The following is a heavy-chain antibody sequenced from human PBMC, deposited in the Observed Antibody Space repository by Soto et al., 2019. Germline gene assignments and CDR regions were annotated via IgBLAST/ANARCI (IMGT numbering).Heavy chain of an antibody. D-gene: IGHD3-9*01. Sequence: EVQLLESGGGLVQPGGSLRLSCAASGFTFSSNAMSWVRQAPGKGLEWVSAISGSGGSTYYADSVKGRFTISRDNSKNTLFLQMNSLSAEDTAVYYCAKGRGVTGYYLVGAFDIRGQGTMVIFSS. CDR2: ISGSGGST. CDR1: GFTFSSNA. CDR3: AKGRGVTGYYLVGAFDI. J-gene: IGHJ3*02. V-gene: IGHV3-23*01.